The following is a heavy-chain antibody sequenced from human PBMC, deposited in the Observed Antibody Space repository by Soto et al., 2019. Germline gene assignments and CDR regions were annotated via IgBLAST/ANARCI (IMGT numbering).Heavy chain of an antibody. J-gene: IGHJ6*03. D-gene: IGHD2-15*01. CDR1: GFTVSSNY. Sequence: EVQLVASGGGLVQPGGSLRLSCAASGFTVSSNYMSWVRQAPGKGLEWVSRVYSGGSTYYADSVKGRFTISRDNSKNTLYLQMNSLRAEDTAVYYCARDGRYCSGGSCYYFHYYMDAWGKGTTVTVSS. V-gene: IGHV3-66*01. CDR3: ARDGRYCSGGSCYYFHYYMDA. CDR2: VYSGGST.